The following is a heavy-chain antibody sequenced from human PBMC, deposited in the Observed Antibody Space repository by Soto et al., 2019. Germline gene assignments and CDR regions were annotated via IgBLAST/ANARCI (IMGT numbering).Heavy chain of an antibody. J-gene: IGHJ6*02. D-gene: IGHD3-3*01. V-gene: IGHV3-23*01. CDR1: GFTFSSYA. CDR3: AKSSGITIFGVVTLAYYGMDV. CDR2: ISGSGGST. Sequence: GALRLSCAASGFTFSSYAMSWVRQAPGKGLEWVSAISGSGGSTYYADSVKGRFTISRDNSKNTLYLQMNSLRAEDTAVYYCAKSSGITIFGVVTLAYYGMDVWGQGTTVTVSS.